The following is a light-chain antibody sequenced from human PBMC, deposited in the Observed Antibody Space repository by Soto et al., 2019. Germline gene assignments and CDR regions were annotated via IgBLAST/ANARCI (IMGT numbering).Light chain of an antibody. CDR2: DVT. Sequence: QSALTQPASVSGSPGQSITISCTGTSSDIGGYNYVSWYQQHPGKAPKLIISDVTNRPSGVSNRFSGSKSGNTASLTISGLQAEDEAHYYCSSYTRSSTSVFGGGTKVTVL. CDR3: SSYTRSSTSV. CDR1: SSDIGGYNY. V-gene: IGLV2-14*01. J-gene: IGLJ2*01.